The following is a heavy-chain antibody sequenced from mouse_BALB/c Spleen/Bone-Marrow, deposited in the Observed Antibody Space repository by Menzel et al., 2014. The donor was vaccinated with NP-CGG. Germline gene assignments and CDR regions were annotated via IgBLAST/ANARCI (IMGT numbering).Heavy chain of an antibody. CDR2: INPSTGYT. CDR1: GYAFTSYW. CDR3: ARPPYYYGSSYDAMDY. J-gene: IGHJ4*01. V-gene: IGHV1-7*01. Sequence: VQLQQSGAELAKPGASVKMSCEASGYAFTSYWMHWVKQGPGQGLEWIGYINPSTGYTEYNQKFKDKATLTADKSSSTAYMQLSSLTSEDSAVYYCARPPYYYGSSYDAMDYWGQGTSVTVSS. D-gene: IGHD1-1*01.